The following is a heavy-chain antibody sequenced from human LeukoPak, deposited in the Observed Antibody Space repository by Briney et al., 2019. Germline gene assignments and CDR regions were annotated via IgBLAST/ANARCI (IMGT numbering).Heavy chain of an antibody. D-gene: IGHD5-24*01. V-gene: IGHV4-30-2*01. J-gene: IGHJ3*02. CDR2: IYHSGST. CDR1: GGYISSGGYS. Sequence: PSETLSLTCAVSGGYISSGGYSWSWSRQPPGNGLEWIGYIYHSGSTYYNPSLKSRVTISVDRSKNQFSLKLSSVTAADTAVYYCARGENAFDIWGQGTMVTVSS. CDR3: ARGENAFDI.